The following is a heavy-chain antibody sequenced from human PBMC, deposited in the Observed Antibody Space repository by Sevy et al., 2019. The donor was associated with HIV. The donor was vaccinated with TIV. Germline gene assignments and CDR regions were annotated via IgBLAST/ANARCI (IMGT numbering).Heavy chain of an antibody. J-gene: IGHJ4*02. D-gene: IGHD3-16*01. CDR3: ARDRGEILSSAFDY. CDR2: ISYDGRNNK. V-gene: IGHV3-30*03. Sequence: GGSLRHSCAASGFSFSDYRMHWVRQAPGKGLEWVAVISYDGRNNKYNADSVKGRFTISRDNSKNTLYLQMNSLRAEDTAIYYCARDRGEILSSAFDYWGQGTLVTVSS. CDR1: GFSFSDYR.